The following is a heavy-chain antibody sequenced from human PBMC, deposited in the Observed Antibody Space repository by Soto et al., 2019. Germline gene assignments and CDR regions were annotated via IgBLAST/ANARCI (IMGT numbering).Heavy chain of an antibody. D-gene: IGHD4-4*01. CDR2: VYYGGT. J-gene: IGHJ4*02. V-gene: IGHV4-59*01. CDR1: GASMSSNY. Sequence: QVHLRESGPGLVKPSETLSLTCSVSGASMSSNYWSWIRQSPAKGLEWIGFVYYGGTNYNPSFESRVTMSVDTPKKQFSLELSSVTAADTAVYYCVSYRGAFYFEYWGQGTLVTVSS. CDR3: VSYRGAFYFEY.